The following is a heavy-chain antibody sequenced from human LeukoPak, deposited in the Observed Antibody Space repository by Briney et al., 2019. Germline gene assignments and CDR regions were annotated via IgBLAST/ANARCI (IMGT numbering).Heavy chain of an antibody. Sequence: GASVKVSCKASGGTFSNYALSWVRQAPGQGLEWMGGIIPVFGTANYAQKFQGRVTITADESTSTAYMELTSPRSEDTAMYYCARGSGGWYYFDYWGQGTLVTASS. D-gene: IGHD6-19*01. V-gene: IGHV1-69*13. CDR1: GGTFSNYA. J-gene: IGHJ4*02. CDR3: ARGSGGWYYFDY. CDR2: IIPVFGTA.